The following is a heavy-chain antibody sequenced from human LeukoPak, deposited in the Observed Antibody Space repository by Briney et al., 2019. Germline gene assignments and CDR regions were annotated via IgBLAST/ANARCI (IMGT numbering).Heavy chain of an antibody. CDR1: GFTSSNAW. CDR2: IKRKTDERTI. D-gene: IGHD4-17*01. J-gene: IGHJ6*02. V-gene: IGHV3-15*01. CDR3: TTTTVTKDGLDV. Sequence: KAGGSLRLSCAASGFTSSNAWMRWVRQAPGKGREWLGRIKRKTDERTIDYAAPVKGRFTISRDDSENTLYLQMDSLKLEDRAVYYCTTTTVTKDGLDVWGQGTTVTAAS.